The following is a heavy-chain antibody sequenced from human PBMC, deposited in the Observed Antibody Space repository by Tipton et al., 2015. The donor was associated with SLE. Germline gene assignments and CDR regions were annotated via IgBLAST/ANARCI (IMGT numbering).Heavy chain of an antibody. CDR1: GGTFSSYA. CDR2: IIPIFGTA. J-gene: IGHJ6*02. V-gene: IGHV1-69*05. D-gene: IGHD4-17*01. Sequence: QSGAEVKKPGSSVKVSCKASGGTFSSYAISWVRQAPGQGLEWMGGIIPIFGTANYAQKFQGRVTITTDESTSTAYTELSSLRSEDAAVYYCARRDLYGDYGVDGMDVWGQGTTVTVSS. CDR3: ARRDLYGDYGVDGMDV.